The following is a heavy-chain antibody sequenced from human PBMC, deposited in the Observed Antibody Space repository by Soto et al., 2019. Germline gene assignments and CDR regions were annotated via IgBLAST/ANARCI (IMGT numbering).Heavy chain of an antibody. V-gene: IGHV6-1*01. CDR2: TYYRSKWYN. CDR1: GDSVSSNSAA. J-gene: IGHJ6*01. CDR3: ARDRKHSSSWYNDGMDV. Sequence: PSQTLSLTCAISGDSVSSNSAAWNWIRQSPSRGLEWLGRTYYRSKWYNDYAVSVKSRITINPDTSKNQFSLQLNSVTPEDTAVYYCARDRKHSSSWYNDGMDVWGQGTTVTVSS. D-gene: IGHD6-13*01.